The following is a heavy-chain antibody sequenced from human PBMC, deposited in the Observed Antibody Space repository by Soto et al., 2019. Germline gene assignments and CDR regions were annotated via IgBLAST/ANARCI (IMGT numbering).Heavy chain of an antibody. Sequence: QVQLVQSGAEVKKPGASVKVSCKASGYTFTSYGITWVRQAPGQGLEWMGWISTSNGNTNYAQKFQGRGTMTTDTSTSTAYLELRSRRSDDTAKYYCARVTRLGGDYYGMDVWGQGTTVTVSS. V-gene: IGHV1-18*04. CDR3: ARVTRLGGDYYGMDV. CDR1: GYTFTSYG. D-gene: IGHD2-15*01. CDR2: ISTSNGNT. J-gene: IGHJ6*02.